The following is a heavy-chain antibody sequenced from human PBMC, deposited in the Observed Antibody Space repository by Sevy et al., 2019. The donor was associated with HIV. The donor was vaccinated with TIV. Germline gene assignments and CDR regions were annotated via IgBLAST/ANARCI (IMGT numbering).Heavy chain of an antibody. Sequence: GGSLRLSCAASGFTFSSYSMNWVRQAPGKGLEWVSYISSSSSTIYYADSVKGRFTISSDNAKNSLYLQMNSLRDEDTAVYYCAREPPIMITFGGDYWGQGTLVTVSS. CDR2: ISSSSSTI. V-gene: IGHV3-48*02. CDR3: AREPPIMITFGGDY. D-gene: IGHD3-16*01. J-gene: IGHJ4*02. CDR1: GFTFSSYS.